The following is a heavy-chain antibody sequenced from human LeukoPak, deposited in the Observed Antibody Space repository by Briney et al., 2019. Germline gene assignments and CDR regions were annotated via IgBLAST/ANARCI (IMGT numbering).Heavy chain of an antibody. J-gene: IGHJ6*03. CDR2: VSYDGSNK. CDR1: GFTFSSYA. D-gene: IGHD6-13*01. Sequence: GGSLRLSCVASGFTFSSYAMHWVRQAPGKGLEWVAVVSYDGSNKYYTDSVKGRFTISRDNSKNTLDLQMNSLRAEDTAVYYCARVAAAGTSYYHYYMDLWGTGTTVTVSS. V-gene: IGHV3-30*04. CDR3: ARVAAAGTSYYHYYMDL.